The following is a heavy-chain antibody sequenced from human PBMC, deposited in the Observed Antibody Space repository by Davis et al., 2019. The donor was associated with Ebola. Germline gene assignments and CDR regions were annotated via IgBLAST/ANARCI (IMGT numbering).Heavy chain of an antibody. D-gene: IGHD2-15*01. CDR3: ARAHHCSGGSCYSDYYYGMDV. CDR1: GYTFTSYY. CDR2: INPSGGST. V-gene: IGHV1-46*01. Sequence: ASVKVSCKASGYTFTSYYMHWVRQAPGQGLEWMGIINPSGGSTNYAQKFQGRVTITADESTSTAYMELSSLRSEDTAVYYCARAHHCSGGSCYSDYYYGMDVWGQGTTVTVSS. J-gene: IGHJ6*02.